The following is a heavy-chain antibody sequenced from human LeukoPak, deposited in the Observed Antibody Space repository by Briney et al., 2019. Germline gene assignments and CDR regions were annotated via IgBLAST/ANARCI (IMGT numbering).Heavy chain of an antibody. CDR2: ISGSGGST. CDR1: GFTFSSYA. CDR3: AKLPNPGYSYGDYFDY. Sequence: GGSLRLSCAASGFTFSSYAMSWVRQAPGKGLEWVSAISGSGGSTYYADSVKGRFTISRDNSKNTLYLQMNSLRAEDTAVYYCAKLPNPGYSYGDYFDYWGQGTLVTVSS. D-gene: IGHD5-18*01. V-gene: IGHV3-23*01. J-gene: IGHJ4*02.